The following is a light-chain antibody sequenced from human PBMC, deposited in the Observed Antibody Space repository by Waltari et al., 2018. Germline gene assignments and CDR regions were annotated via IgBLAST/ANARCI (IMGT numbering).Light chain of an antibody. V-gene: IGLV2-14*03. CDR2: DVT. CDR1: YNNIGSYNF. CDR3: SSYTVTSTIV. J-gene: IGLJ1*01. Sequence: QSALTQPASLSGSPGQSITISCTGTYNNIGSYNFVSWYQQHPGKAPKLIIFDVTHRASGVSGRFSGSKSGNTASRTISGLQAEDEADYYCSSYTVTSTIVFGSGTKVTVL.